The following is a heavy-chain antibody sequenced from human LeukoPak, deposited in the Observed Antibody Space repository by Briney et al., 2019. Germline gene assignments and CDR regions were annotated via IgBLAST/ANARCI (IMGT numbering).Heavy chain of an antibody. Sequence: SQTLSLTCALSGDSVSSNSAAWNWIRQSPSGGLEWLGRTYYRSGWHNNYAISVKSRIIINPDTSRNQFSLQLKSVTPGDTAVYYCARSIGIAVADHWGQGTLVTVSS. CDR1: GDSVSSNSAA. CDR3: ARSIGIAVADH. D-gene: IGHD6-19*01. CDR2: TYYRSGWHN. J-gene: IGHJ4*02. V-gene: IGHV6-1*01.